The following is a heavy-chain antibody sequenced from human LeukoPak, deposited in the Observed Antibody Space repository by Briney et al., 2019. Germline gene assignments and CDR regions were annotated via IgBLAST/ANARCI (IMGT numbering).Heavy chain of an antibody. CDR1: GYTFTGYY. CDR3: ARVGGSGSYYEPNWFDP. CDR2: INPNSGGT. Sequence: ASVKVSCKASGYTFTGYYMHWVRQAPGQGLEWMGWINPNSGGTNYAQKFQGRVTMTRDTSISTAYMELSRLRSDDTAVYYCARVGGSGSYYEPNWFDPWGQGTLVTVSS. V-gene: IGHV1-2*02. J-gene: IGHJ5*02. D-gene: IGHD3-10*01.